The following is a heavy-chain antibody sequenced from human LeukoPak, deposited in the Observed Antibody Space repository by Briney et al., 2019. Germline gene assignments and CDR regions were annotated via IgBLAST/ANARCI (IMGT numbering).Heavy chain of an antibody. D-gene: IGHD1-26*01. J-gene: IGHJ3*02. CDR1: GYRFTSYW. CDR2: IYPGDSDT. CDR3: ARRRGRYLGDAFDI. Sequence: GESLKIFSKGAGYRFTSYWIGWVRQMPGKGLEWMGFIYPGDSDTRYSPSFQGQVTISADKSMSTAYLQWSSLKASDTAMYYCARRRGRYLGDAFDIWGQGTMVTVSS. V-gene: IGHV5-51*01.